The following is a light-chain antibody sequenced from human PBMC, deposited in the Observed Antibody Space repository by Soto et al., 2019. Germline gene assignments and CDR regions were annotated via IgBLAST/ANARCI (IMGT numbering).Light chain of an antibody. CDR2: ANS. Sequence: QSVLTQPPSVSGAPGQRVTISCTGSSSNIGAGYDVHWYQQPPGTAPKLLIYANSNRPSGVPGRFSASKSGTSASLAITGLQAEDEADYYCQSYDSSLSGYVFGPGTKVTVL. CDR1: SSNIGAGYD. J-gene: IGLJ1*01. CDR3: QSYDSSLSGYV. V-gene: IGLV1-40*01.